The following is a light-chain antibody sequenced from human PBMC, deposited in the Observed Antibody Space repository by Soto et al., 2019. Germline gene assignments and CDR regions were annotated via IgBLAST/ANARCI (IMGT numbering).Light chain of an antibody. J-gene: IGLJ2*01. CDR1: SSDIGAYKF. CDR2: EVS. V-gene: IGLV2-8*01. Sequence: QSALTQPPSASGSPGQSVAISCTGTSSDIGAYKFVSWYQQHPGKAPKLIIYEVSIRPSGVPDRFSGSKSGNTASLTVSGLLAEDEADYYCSLYAGTNSVVFGGGTKATVL. CDR3: SLYAGTNSVV.